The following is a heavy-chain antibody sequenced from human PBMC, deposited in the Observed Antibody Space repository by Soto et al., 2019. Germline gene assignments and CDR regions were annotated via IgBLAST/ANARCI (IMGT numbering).Heavy chain of an antibody. V-gene: IGHV1-69*13. CDR3: AREFSPIEVVITEGFYAFDI. CDR1: GGTFSSYA. J-gene: IGHJ3*02. Sequence: ASVKVSCKASGGTFSSYAISWVRQAPGQGLEWMGGIIPIFGTANYAQKFQGRVTITADESTSTAYMELSSLRSEDTAVYYCAREFSPIEVVITEGFYAFDIWGQGTMVTVSS. D-gene: IGHD3-22*01. CDR2: IIPIFGTA.